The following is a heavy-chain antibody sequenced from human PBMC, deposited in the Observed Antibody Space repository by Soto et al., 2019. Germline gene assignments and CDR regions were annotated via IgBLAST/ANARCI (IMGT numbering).Heavy chain of an antibody. CDR3: ALPSCGGDCYSPFDY. D-gene: IGHD2-21*02. Sequence: EVQLLESGGGFVQPGGSLRLSCTASGFGLSTYAISWVRQAPGKGLEWVSVISANSGNTDYADSVKGRFTISRDKSENTVFLQMNRLRAEDTAVYYCALPSCGGDCYSPFDYWGQGTLVTVSS. CDR1: GFGLSTYA. CDR2: ISANSGNT. V-gene: IGHV3-23*01. J-gene: IGHJ4*02.